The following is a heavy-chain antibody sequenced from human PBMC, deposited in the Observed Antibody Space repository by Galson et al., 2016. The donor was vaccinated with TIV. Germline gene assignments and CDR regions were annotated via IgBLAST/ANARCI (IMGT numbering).Heavy chain of an antibody. V-gene: IGHV1-2*06. CDR3: GQAGRYFDWLVARFDP. Sequence: SVKVSCKASGYTFTGYYIHWVRQAPGQGLEWMGRINPSNDVTDYAQNFQGRVTMTRDTSIMTVYMELSSLRPEDTAVYYCGQAGRYFDWLVARFDPRGQGTLVTVSS. CDR1: GYTFTGYY. J-gene: IGHJ5*02. CDR2: INPSNDVT. D-gene: IGHD3-9*01.